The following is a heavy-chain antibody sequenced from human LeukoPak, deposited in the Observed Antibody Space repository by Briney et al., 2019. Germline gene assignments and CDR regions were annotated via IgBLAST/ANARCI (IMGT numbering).Heavy chain of an antibody. Sequence: PSETLSLTCAVYGGSFSGYYWCWIRQPPGKGLEWIGEINHSGSTNYNPSLKSRVTISVDTSKNQFSLKLSSVTAADTAVYYCARGLPMIVVRWGAIDYWGQGTLVTVSS. D-gene: IGHD3-22*01. CDR1: GGSFSGYY. J-gene: IGHJ4*02. CDR3: ARGLPMIVVRWGAIDY. V-gene: IGHV4-34*01. CDR2: INHSGST.